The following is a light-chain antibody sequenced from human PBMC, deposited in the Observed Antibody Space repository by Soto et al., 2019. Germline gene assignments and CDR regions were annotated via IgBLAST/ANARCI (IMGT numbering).Light chain of an antibody. CDR1: QTISRY. V-gene: IGKV1-39*01. CDR3: QQAYS. CDR2: AAY. Sequence: IQVTQSPSSLSASVGDRVTITCRASQTISRYLNWYQQKPGKVPELLISAAYTLQSGVPSRFSGSGSGTNFSRSISSLQPEDFATYYCQQAYSFGGGTKVEIK. J-gene: IGKJ4*01.